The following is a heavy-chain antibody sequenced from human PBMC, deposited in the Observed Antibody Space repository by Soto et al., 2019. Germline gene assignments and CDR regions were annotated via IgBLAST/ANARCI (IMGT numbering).Heavy chain of an antibody. CDR2: INPSDGSA. CDR3: ARGQGEKTWTEAFDI. J-gene: IGHJ3*02. CDR1: GYTFINFY. V-gene: IGHV1-46*04. Sequence: QVQLVQSGAEVKTPGASVRVSCKASGYTFINFYMYWLRQAPGQGLEWLGVINPSDGSASYAQKLEGRVTVTRDTSTTTVYMEMSSLRSDDTAVYFCARGQGEKTWTEAFDIWGQGTLVTVSS. D-gene: IGHD3-10*01.